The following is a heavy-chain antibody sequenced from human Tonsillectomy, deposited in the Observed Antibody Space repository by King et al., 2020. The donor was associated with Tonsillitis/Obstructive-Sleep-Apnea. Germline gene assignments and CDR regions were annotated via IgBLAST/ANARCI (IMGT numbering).Heavy chain of an antibody. CDR1: GFTFNIYD. CDR3: ARDYSATIDYVMGV. J-gene: IGHJ6*02. Sequence: VQLVESGGGVVQPGRSLRLTCAASGFTFNIYDMHWVRQAPGKGLEWVAVISYDGINKYYADSVKGRFTISRDNTKNTLYLQMNSLRAEDTAVYYCARDYSATIDYVMGVWGQGPTVPVSS. D-gene: IGHD5-12*01. CDR2: ISYDGINK. V-gene: IGHV3-30*04.